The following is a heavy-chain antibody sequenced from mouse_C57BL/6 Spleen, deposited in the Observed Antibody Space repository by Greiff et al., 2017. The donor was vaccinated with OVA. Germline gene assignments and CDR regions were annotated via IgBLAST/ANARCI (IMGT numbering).Heavy chain of an antibody. CDR3: AREGILDY. Sequence: QVQLQQSGAELVKPGASVKLSCKASGYTFTSYWMQWVKQRPGQGLEWIGEIDPSDSYTNYNQKFKGKATLTVDTSSSTAYMQLSSLTSEDSAVYYCAREGILDYWGQGTTLTVSS. CDR1: GYTFTSYW. CDR2: IDPSDSYT. J-gene: IGHJ2*01. V-gene: IGHV1-50*01.